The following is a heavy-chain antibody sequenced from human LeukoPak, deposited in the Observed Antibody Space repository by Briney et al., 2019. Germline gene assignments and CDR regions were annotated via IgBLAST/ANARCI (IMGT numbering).Heavy chain of an antibody. D-gene: IGHD3-3*01. CDR1: GGXISSYY. CDR3: ARDHGWSGELD. J-gene: IGHJ4*02. Sequence: SETLSLTCTVSGGXISSYYGSWIRQPAGKGLEWIGRIYTSGSTNYNPSLKSRVTMSVDTSKNQFSLKLSSVTAADTAVYFCARDHGWSGELDWGQGTLVTVSS. V-gene: IGHV4-4*07. CDR2: IYTSGST.